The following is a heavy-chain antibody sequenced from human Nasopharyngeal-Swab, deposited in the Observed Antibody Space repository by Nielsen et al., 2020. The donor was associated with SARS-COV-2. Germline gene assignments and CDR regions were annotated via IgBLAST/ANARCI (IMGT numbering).Heavy chain of an antibody. CDR2: INPNSGGT. Sequence: ASVEVSCKASGYTFTGYYMHWVRQAPGQGLEWMGRINPNSGGTNYAQKFQGRVTMTRDTSISTAYMELSRLRSDDTAVYYCARVGNSGYCSGGSCYSLSYWGQGTRVTVSS. V-gene: IGHV1-2*06. CDR1: GYTFTGYY. D-gene: IGHD2-15*01. J-gene: IGHJ4*02. CDR3: ARVGNSGYCSGGSCYSLSY.